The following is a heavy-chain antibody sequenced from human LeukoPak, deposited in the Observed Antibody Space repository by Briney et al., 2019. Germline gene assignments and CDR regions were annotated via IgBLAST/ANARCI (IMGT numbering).Heavy chain of an antibody. Sequence: PSETLSLTCTVSGGSVSSGSYYWSWIRQPPGKGLEWIGYIYYSGSTNYNPSLKSRVTISVDTSKNQFSLKLSSVTAADTAVYYCARHLLFGVVYWGQGTLVTVSS. CDR2: IYYSGST. V-gene: IGHV4-61*01. CDR1: GGSVSSGSYY. D-gene: IGHD3-16*01. CDR3: ARHLLFGVVY. J-gene: IGHJ4*02.